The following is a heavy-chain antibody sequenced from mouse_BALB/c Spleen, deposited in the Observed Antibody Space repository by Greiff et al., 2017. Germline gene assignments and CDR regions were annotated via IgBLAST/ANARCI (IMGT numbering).Heavy chain of an antibody. CDR2: ISDGGSYT. V-gene: IGHV5-4*02. CDR1: GFTFSDYY. CDR3: ARDQGGYYVDY. Sequence: EVMLVESGGGLVKPGGSLKLSCAASGFTFSDYYMYWVRQTPEKRLEWVATISDGGSYTYYPDSVKGRFTISRDNAKNNLYLQMSSLKSEDTAMYYCARDQGGYYVDYWGQGTSVTGSS. D-gene: IGHD2-3*01. J-gene: IGHJ4*01.